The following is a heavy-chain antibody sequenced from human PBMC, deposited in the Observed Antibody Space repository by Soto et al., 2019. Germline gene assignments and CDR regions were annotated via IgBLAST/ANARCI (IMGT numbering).Heavy chain of an antibody. Sequence: ASVKVSCKVSGYTLTELSMHWVRQAPGKGLEWMGGFDPEDGETIYAQKFQGRVTMTEDTSTDTAYMELSSLRSEDTAVYYCATTYGDYPYFDYWGQGTLVNVSS. CDR2: FDPEDGET. CDR3: ATTYGDYPYFDY. CDR1: GYTLTELS. D-gene: IGHD4-17*01. V-gene: IGHV1-24*01. J-gene: IGHJ4*02.